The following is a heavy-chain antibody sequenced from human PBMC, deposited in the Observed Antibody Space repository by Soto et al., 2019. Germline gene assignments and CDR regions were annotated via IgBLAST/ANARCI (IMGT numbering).Heavy chain of an antibody. CDR3: ARDLSGPLDY. CDR1: GFTFSNYG. J-gene: IGHJ4*02. Sequence: PGGSLRLSCAASGFTFSNYGMHWVRQAPGKGLEWVALIWYDGSNKYYADSVKGRFIISRDTSKNTLYLQMNTLRAEDTAVYYCARDLSGPLDYWGQGTPVTVSS. V-gene: IGHV3-33*01. CDR2: IWYDGSNK. D-gene: IGHD3-16*02.